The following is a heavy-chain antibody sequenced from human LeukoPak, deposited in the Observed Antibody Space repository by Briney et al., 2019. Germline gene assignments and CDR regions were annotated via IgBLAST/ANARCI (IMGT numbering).Heavy chain of an antibody. D-gene: IGHD3-16*01. V-gene: IGHV4-34*01. J-gene: IGHJ4*02. CDR2: INHSGST. CDR1: GGSFSGYY. Sequence: SETLSLTCAVYGGSFSGYYWSWIRQPPGKGLEWIGEINHSGSTNYNPSLKSRVTISVDTSKNQFSLKLSSVTAADTAAYYCARGKDDLPDYWGQGTLVTVSS. CDR3: ARGKDDLPDY.